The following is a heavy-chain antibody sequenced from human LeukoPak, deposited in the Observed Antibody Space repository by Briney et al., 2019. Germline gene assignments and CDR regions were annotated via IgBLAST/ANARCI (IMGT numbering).Heavy chain of an antibody. CDR3: GRDGEWEPFDY. CDR2: ISWNSGSI. CDR1: GFTFDDYA. D-gene: IGHD1-26*01. V-gene: IGHV3-9*01. Sequence: PGGSLRLSCADSGFTFDDYAMHRVRQAPGKGLEWVSGISWNSGSIGYADSVKGRFTISRDNAKNSLYLQMNSLRAEDTAVYYCGRDGEWEPFDYWGQGTLVSVSS. J-gene: IGHJ4*02.